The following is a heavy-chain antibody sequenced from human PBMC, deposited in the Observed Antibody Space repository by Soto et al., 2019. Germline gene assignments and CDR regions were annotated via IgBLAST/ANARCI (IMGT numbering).Heavy chain of an antibody. CDR1: GGSINSSSYF. V-gene: IGHV4-39*07. D-gene: IGHD6-25*01. Sequence: PSETLSLTCSVSGGSINSSSYFWGWVRQPPGKGLEWIGSIYYSGSTYYNPSLRSRVTISVDTSKNQFSLKLSSVTAADTAVYYCARDGGYSTGLGYYYYGMDVWGHGTTVTVSS. CDR3: ARDGGYSTGLGYYYYGMDV. CDR2: IYYSGST. J-gene: IGHJ6*02.